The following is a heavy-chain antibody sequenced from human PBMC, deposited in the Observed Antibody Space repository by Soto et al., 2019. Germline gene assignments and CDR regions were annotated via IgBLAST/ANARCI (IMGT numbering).Heavy chain of an antibody. V-gene: IGHV4-61*01. D-gene: IGHD3-22*01. CDR3: AREGYYYDSIFDY. CDR1: GGSVSSGSYY. Sequence: SETLSLTCTVSGGSVSSGSYYWSWIRQPPGKGLEWIGYIYYSGSTNYNPSLKSRVTISVDTSKNQFSLKLSSVTAADTAVYYCAREGYYYDSIFDYWGQGTLVTVSS. CDR2: IYYSGST. J-gene: IGHJ4*02.